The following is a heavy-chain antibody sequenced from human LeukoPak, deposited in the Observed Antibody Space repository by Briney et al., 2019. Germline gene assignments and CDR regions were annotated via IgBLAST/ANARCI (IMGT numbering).Heavy chain of an antibody. Sequence: ASVKVSCKASGYTFTSYGISWVRQAPGQGLEWMGWISAYNGNTNYVQKLQGRVTMTTDTSTSTAYMELRSLRSDDTAVYYCARPSRYYYDSSGYLLYYWGQGTLVTVSS. D-gene: IGHD3-22*01. CDR3: ARPSRYYYDSSGYLLYY. CDR2: ISAYNGNT. J-gene: IGHJ4*02. V-gene: IGHV1-18*01. CDR1: GYTFTSYG.